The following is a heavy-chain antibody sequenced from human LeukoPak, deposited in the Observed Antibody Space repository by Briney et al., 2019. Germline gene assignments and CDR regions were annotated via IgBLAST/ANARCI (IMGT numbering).Heavy chain of an antibody. CDR1: GFTFSSYG. D-gene: IGHD6-19*01. J-gene: IGHJ4*02. V-gene: IGHV3-23*01. CDR3: AKDDISGSSGWYLFDY. CDR2: ISGSGGST. Sequence: GGSLRLSCAASGFTFSSYGMSWVRQAPGKGLEWVSAISGSGGSTYYADSVKGRFTISRDNSKNTLYLQMNSLGAEDTAVYYCAKDDISGSSGWYLFDYWGQGTLVTVSS.